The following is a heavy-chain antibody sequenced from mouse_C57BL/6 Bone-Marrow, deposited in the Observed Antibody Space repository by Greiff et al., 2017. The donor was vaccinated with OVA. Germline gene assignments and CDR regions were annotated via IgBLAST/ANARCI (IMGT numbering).Heavy chain of an antibody. CDR1: GYTFTSYG. CDR3: AGRYYDGSRYFPWFAY. D-gene: IGHD1-1*01. Sequence: QVQLKESGAELARPGASVKLSCKASGYTFTSYGISWVKQRTGQGLEWIGEIYPRSGNTYYNEKFKGKATLTADKSSSTAYMELRSLTSEDSAVYFCAGRYYDGSRYFPWFAYWGQGTLVTVSA. J-gene: IGHJ3*01. CDR2: IYPRSGNT. V-gene: IGHV1-81*01.